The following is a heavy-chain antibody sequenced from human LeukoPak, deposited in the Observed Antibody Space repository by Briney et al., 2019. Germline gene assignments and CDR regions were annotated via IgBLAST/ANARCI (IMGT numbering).Heavy chain of an antibody. CDR1: GFTFSSYD. D-gene: IGHD4-23*01. CDR3: ARSGRGYGGKIQGGMDYYYYYGMDV. Sequence: GGSLRLSCAASGFTFSSYDMHWVRQATGKGLEWVSAIGTAGDTYYPGSVKGRFTISRENAKNSLYLQMNSLRAGDTAVYYCARSGRGYGGKIQGGMDYYYYYGMDVWGQGTTVTVSS. J-gene: IGHJ6*02. V-gene: IGHV3-13*01. CDR2: IGTAGDT.